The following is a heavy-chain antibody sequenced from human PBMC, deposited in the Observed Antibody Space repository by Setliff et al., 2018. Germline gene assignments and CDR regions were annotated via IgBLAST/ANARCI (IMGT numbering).Heavy chain of an antibody. Sequence: GGSLRLSCAASGFTFSSYSMHWVRQTPGKXXXXXXXXXXXXXXXXXADSXXXRFTISRDNAKSSLYLQMNSLRAEDTAVFYCARSPANGGHDAFDIWGQGTMVTVSS. J-gene: IGHJ3*02. V-gene: IGHV3-21*03. CDR2: XXXXXXXX. CDR1: GFTFSSYS. D-gene: IGHD6-25*01. CDR3: ARSPANGGHDAFDI.